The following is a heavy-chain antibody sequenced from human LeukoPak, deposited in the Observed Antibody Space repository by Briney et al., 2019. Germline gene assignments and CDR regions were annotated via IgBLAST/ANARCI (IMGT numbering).Heavy chain of an antibody. V-gene: IGHV4-34*01. J-gene: IGHJ6*03. Sequence: SETLSLTCAVYGGSFSGYYWSWIRQPPGKGLEWIGEINHSGNTNYNPSLKSRVTISVDTSKNQFSLKLSSVTAADTAVYYCATSLTTVTHYYYYMDVWGKGTTVTISS. D-gene: IGHD4-11*01. CDR3: ATSLTTVTHYYYYMDV. CDR2: INHSGNT. CDR1: GGSFSGYY.